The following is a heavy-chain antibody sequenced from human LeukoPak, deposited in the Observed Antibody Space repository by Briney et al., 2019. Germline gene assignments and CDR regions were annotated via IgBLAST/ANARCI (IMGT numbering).Heavy chain of an antibody. CDR1: GYTFANYD. CDR2: MNPNSGNT. CDR3: ARNNVLRGVAAAGTGDF. D-gene: IGHD6-13*01. Sequence: ASVKVSCKASGYTFANYDIHWVRQATGQGLEWMGWMNPNSGNTDYAQKFQGRVTMTRSTSINTAYMELSSLGSEDTAVYYCARNNVLRGVAAAGTGDFWGQGTLVTVSP. V-gene: IGHV1-8*01. J-gene: IGHJ4*02.